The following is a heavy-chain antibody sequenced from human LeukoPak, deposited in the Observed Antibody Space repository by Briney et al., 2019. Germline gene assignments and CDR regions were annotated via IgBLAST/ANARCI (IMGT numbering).Heavy chain of an antibody. D-gene: IGHD4-11*01. J-gene: IGHJ6*03. V-gene: IGHV1-2*02. CDR3: AREWTVTTSYYYYYYMGI. CDR2: INPNSGGT. Sequence: ASVKVSCEASGYTFTGNYMHWVRQAPGQGLEWMGWINPNSGGTTYAQNFQGRVTMTRDTSISTAYMELSRLRSDDTAVYFCAREWTVTTSYYYYYYMGIWGKGTTVTVSS. CDR1: GYTFTGNY.